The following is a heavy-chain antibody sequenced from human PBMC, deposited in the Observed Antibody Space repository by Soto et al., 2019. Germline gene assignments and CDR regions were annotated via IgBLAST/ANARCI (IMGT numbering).Heavy chain of an antibody. Sequence: GASVKVSCKASGGTFSSYAISWVRQAPGQGLEWMGGIIPIFGTANYAQKFQGRVTITADESTSTAYMELSSLRSEDTAVYYCASALDYYDSSGYYFYYFDYWGQGTLVTVSS. J-gene: IGHJ4*02. CDR2: IIPIFGTA. CDR1: GGTFSSYA. CDR3: ASALDYYDSSGYYFYYFDY. V-gene: IGHV1-69*13. D-gene: IGHD3-22*01.